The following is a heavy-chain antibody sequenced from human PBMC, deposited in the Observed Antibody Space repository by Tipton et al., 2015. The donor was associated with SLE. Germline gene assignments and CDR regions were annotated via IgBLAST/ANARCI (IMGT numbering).Heavy chain of an antibody. CDR1: GDSISTNTYY. CDR2: ISYGGGT. Sequence: TLSLTCTVSGDSISTNTYYWGWIRQPPGKGLDWIGYISYGGGTNYNPSLKSRVTISVDMAKNQFSLKLTSVTAADTAVYYCARGMVTWREAIVGVDVWGQGTTVNVSS. D-gene: IGHD2-21*02. V-gene: IGHV4-61*05. J-gene: IGHJ6*02. CDR3: ARGMVTWREAIVGVDV.